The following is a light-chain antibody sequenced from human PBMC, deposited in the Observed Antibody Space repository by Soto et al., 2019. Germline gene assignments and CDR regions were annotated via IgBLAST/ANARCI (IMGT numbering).Light chain of an antibody. CDR3: LQYNDWPYT. J-gene: IGKJ2*01. Sequence: EIVLTQSTATLSVSLGERGTLSCRASQSVSTKLLWFQQKPGQAPRLLIYGASSRATGIPARFSGSGSGTEFTLTISSLQSEDFAIYYCLQYNDWPYTFGQGTKVEIK. V-gene: IGKV3-15*01. CDR2: GAS. CDR1: QSVSTK.